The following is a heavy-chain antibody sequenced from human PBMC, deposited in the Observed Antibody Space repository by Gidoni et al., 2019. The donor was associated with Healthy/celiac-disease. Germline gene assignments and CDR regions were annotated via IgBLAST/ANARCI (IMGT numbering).Heavy chain of an antibody. CDR1: GFTFSDYY. V-gene: IGHV3-11*05. CDR2: ISSSSSYT. D-gene: IGHD3-3*01. CDR3: ARDKPYDFWSGYSMSYYYYGMDV. Sequence: QVQLVESGGGVVKPGGSLRLSCAASGFTFSDYYMSWIRQAPGKGLEWVSYISSSSSYTNYADSVKGRFTISRDNAKNSLYLQMNSLRAEDTAVYYCARDKPYDFWSGYSMSYYYYGMDVWGQGTTVTVSS. J-gene: IGHJ6*02.